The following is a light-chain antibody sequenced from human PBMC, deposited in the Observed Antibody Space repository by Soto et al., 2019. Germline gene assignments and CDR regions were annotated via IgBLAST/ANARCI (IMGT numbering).Light chain of an antibody. Sequence: EIVLTQSPATLSLSPGERATLSCRASQSVSSTNLAWYQQTPGQAPRLLIYGASTRATGIPDRFSGSGSGTDFTLTISRLEPEDFAVYYCQQYSTSPTWTFGQGTKVEIK. CDR3: QQYSTSPTWT. V-gene: IGKV3-20*01. CDR2: GAS. J-gene: IGKJ1*01. CDR1: QSVSSTN.